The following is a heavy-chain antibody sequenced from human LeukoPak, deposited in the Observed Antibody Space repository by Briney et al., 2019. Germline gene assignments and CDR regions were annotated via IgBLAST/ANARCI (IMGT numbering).Heavy chain of an antibody. CDR2: IYYSGST. D-gene: IGHD6-13*01. CDR3: ARVTGYRIEDYFDY. V-gene: IGHV4-39*07. J-gene: IGHJ4*02. CDR1: GGSISSSSYY. Sequence: SETLSLTCTVSGGSISSSSYYWGWIRQPPGKGLEWIGSIYYSGSTYYNPSLKSRVTISVETSKNEFSLKLRSVTAADTAVYYCARVTGYRIEDYFDYWGQGTLVTVSS.